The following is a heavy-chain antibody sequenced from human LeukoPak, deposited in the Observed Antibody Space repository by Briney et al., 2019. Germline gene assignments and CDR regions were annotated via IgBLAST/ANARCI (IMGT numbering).Heavy chain of an antibody. CDR2: IIPMIDTT. V-gene: IGHV1-69*05. CDR1: GGSLGNYA. CDR3: ARDRGAAAGDLFGWFDP. Sequence: GSSVKVSCKSSGGSLGNYAFSWVRQAPGQGLEWMGGIIPMIDTTNYAQKFQGRVTITTDESTSTAYMELSSLRSEDTAVYYCARDRGAAAGDLFGWFDPWGQGTLVTVSS. D-gene: IGHD6-13*01. J-gene: IGHJ5*02.